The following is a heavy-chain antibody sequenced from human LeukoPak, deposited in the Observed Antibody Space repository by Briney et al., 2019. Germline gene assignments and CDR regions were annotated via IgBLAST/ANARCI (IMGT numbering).Heavy chain of an antibody. D-gene: IGHD3-10*01. V-gene: IGHV3-73*01. CDR3: TGNYYGSGSYADFDY. J-gene: IGHJ4*02. Sequence: GGSLRLSCAASGFTFSGSALHWVRQASGKGLEWVGRIRSTANGYATAYAASVKGRFTISRDDSKNTACLQMDSLKTEDTAVYYCTGNYYGSGSYADFDYWGQGTLVTVSS. CDR2: IRSTANGYAT. CDR1: GFTFSGSA.